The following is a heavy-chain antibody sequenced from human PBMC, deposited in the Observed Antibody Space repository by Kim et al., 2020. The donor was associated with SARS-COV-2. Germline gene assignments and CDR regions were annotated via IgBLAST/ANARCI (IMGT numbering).Heavy chain of an antibody. CDR2: T. D-gene: IGHD3-10*01. J-gene: IGHJ3*02. Sequence: TYSGDSMRGEFTISRDNSQNTVSLQMNSLRAEDTAVYYCVKGSLSYYFDTWGQGTMVTVSS. CDR3: VKGSLSYYFDT. V-gene: IGHV3-23*01.